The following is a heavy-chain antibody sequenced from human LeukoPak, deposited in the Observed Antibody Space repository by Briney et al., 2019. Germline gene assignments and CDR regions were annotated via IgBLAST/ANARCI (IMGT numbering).Heavy chain of an antibody. D-gene: IGHD3-10*02. J-gene: IGHJ6*04. CDR1: GFTFSTYG. CDR2: ISGSGIRR. V-gene: IGHV3-23*01. CDR3: AELGITMIGGV. Sequence: PGGSLRLSCAASGFTFSTYGMGWVRQAPGKGLGWVSAISGSGIRRDYADSVKGRFTISRDNAKNSLYLQMNSLRAEDTAVYYCAELGITMIGGVWGKGTTVTISS.